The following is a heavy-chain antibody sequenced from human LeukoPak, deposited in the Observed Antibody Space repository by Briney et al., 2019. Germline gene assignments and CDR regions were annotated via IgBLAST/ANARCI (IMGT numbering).Heavy chain of an antibody. V-gene: IGHV4-34*01. J-gene: IGHJ5*02. D-gene: IGHD2-15*01. Sequence: SETLSLTCAVYGGSFSGYYWSWIRQPPGKGLEWIGKINHSGSTNYNPSLKSRVTISVDTSKNQFSLKLSSVTAADTAVYYCARGDYKSLVVVVAAARWSWFDPWGQGTLVTVSS. CDR2: INHSGST. CDR3: ARGDYKSLVVVVAAARWSWFDP. CDR1: GGSFSGYY.